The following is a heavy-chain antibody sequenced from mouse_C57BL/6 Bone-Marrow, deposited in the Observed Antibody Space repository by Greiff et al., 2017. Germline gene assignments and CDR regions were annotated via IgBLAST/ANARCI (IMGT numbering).Heavy chain of an antibody. CDR2: IDPSDSYT. J-gene: IGHJ3*01. Sequence: QVQLKQPGAELVKPGASVKLSCKASGYTFTSYWMQWVKQRPGQGLEWIGEIDPSDSYTNYNQKFKGKATLTVDTSSSTAYMQLSSLTSEDSAVYYWAREKGYGSSLWFAYWGQGTLVTVSA. CDR1: GYTFTSYW. V-gene: IGHV1-50*01. CDR3: AREKGYGSSLWFAY. D-gene: IGHD1-1*01.